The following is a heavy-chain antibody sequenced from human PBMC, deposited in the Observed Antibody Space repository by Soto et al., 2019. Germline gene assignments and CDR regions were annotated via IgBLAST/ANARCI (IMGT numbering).Heavy chain of an antibody. Sequence: SETLSLTCTVSGGSISSGGYYWSWIRQHPGKGLEWIGYIYYSGSTYYNPSLKSRVTISVDTSKNQFSLKLSSVTAADTAVYYCARDSRLRLGDPRTFDYWGQGTLVTVSS. CDR2: IYYSGST. CDR3: ARDSRLRLGDPRTFDY. CDR1: GGSISSGGYY. D-gene: IGHD3-16*01. V-gene: IGHV4-31*03. J-gene: IGHJ4*02.